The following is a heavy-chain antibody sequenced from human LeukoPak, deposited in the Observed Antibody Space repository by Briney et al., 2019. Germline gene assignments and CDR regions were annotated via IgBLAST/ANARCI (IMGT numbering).Heavy chain of an antibody. J-gene: IGHJ4*02. V-gene: IGHV1-46*01. Sequence: GASVKVSCKASGYSFINYYIHWVRQAPGQGLEWMGIINPSGGSTTNAQKFQGRVIMTRDMSTSTVYMELSSLRSEDTAVYFCARYGHSPFFDYWGQGTLVIVSS. CDR2: INPSGGST. CDR1: GYSFINYY. D-gene: IGHD4-17*01. CDR3: ARYGHSPFFDY.